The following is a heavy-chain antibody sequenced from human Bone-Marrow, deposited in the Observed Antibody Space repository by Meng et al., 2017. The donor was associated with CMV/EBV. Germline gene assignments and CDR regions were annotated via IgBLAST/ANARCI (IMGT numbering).Heavy chain of an antibody. J-gene: IGHJ6*02. CDR3: AREDLVKGRYGMDV. CDR1: GGSFSGYY. Sequence: SETLSLTCAVYGGSFSGYYWSWIRQPPGKGLEWIGYIYYSGSTNYNPSLKSRVTISVDTSKNQSSLKLSSVTAADTAVYYCAREDLVKGRYGMDVWGQGTTVTVSS. V-gene: IGHV4-59*01. CDR2: IYYSGST. D-gene: IGHD3-3*01.